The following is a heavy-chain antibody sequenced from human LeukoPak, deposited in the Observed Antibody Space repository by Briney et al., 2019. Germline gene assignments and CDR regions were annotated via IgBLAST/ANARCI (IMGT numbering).Heavy chain of an antibody. CDR1: GFTFSDYS. Sequence: PGGSLRLSCAASGFTFSDYSMNWVRQAPGKGLEWVSYISTTSSSTIYYADSVEGRFTISRDNAENSLYLQMNSLRAEDTAVYYCARDRGYSGYHFDYWGQGTLVTVSS. J-gene: IGHJ4*02. V-gene: IGHV3-48*01. D-gene: IGHD3-22*01. CDR3: ARDRGYSGYHFDY. CDR2: ISTTSSSTI.